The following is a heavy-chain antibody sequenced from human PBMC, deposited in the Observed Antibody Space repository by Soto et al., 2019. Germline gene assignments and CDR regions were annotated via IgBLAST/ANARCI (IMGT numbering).Heavy chain of an antibody. J-gene: IGHJ2*01. CDR3: ARPPGLYSSSCDWYCDL. CDR2: ISGSGGRT. V-gene: IGHV3-23*01. Sequence: VTLRLPGTSSGFTFSSYAMSWVRQAPGKGLKWGSWISGSGGRTYYADSVKGRFTIPRDNSKTTLYLQTNSLRAEDTAVYYCARPPGLYSSSCDWYCDLWGSDILVTISS. D-gene: IGHD6-13*01. CDR1: GFTFSSYA.